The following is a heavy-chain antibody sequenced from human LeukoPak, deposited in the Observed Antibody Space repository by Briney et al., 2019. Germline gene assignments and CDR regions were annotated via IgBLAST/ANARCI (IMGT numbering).Heavy chain of an antibody. J-gene: IGHJ4*02. Sequence: GGSLRLSCAASGFTFSSYSMNWVRQAPGKGLEWVANINYDGSEKYYVDSVKGRSTISRDNARNSLYLQMNSLRAEDTAVYYCARVSVGATNYFDFWGQGTLVTVSS. CDR2: INYDGSEK. CDR1: GFTFSSYS. D-gene: IGHD1-26*01. V-gene: IGHV3-7*04. CDR3: ARVSVGATNYFDF.